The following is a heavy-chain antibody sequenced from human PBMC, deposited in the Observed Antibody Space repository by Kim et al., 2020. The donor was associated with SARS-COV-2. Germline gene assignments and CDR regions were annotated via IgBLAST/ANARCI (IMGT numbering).Heavy chain of an antibody. CDR1: GISISRNSYY. V-gene: IGHV4-39*01. D-gene: IGHD2-2*01. CDR2: IYYSGST. CDR3: ARVFTRGAFDI. Sequence: SETLSLTCSVSGISISRNSYYWGWIRQPPGKGLEGIGSIYYSGSTYYNSSLKSRVTISVDTSKNQFSLKLTSVIAADTAVYYCARVFTRGAFDIWGQGTMVTVSS. J-gene: IGHJ3*02.